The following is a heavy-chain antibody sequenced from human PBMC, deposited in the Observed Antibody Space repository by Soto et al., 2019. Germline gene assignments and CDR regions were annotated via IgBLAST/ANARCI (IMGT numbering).Heavy chain of an antibody. CDR2: ISSNGGST. Sequence: GGSLRLSCAASGFTFSSYTMHWVRQAPGKGLEYVSAISSNGGSTDYANSVKGRFTISRDNSKSMLYLQMGSLRAEDMAVYYCARANRYCSGGTCYSPHFDYWGQGTLVTVSS. CDR1: GFTFSSYT. CDR3: ARANRYCSGGTCYSPHFDY. D-gene: IGHD2-15*01. J-gene: IGHJ4*02. V-gene: IGHV3-64*01.